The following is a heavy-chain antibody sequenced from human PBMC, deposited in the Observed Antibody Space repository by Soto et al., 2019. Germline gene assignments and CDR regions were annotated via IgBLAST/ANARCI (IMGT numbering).Heavy chain of an antibody. CDR1: GYTFTSYG. J-gene: IGHJ5*02. Sequence: ASVKVSCKASGYTFTSYGISWVRQAPGQGLEWTGWISAYNGNTNYAQKLQGRVTMTTDTSTSKAYMELRSLRSDDTAVYYCARSFVVVVAATWFDPWGQGTLVTVSS. CDR3: ARSFVVVVAATWFDP. D-gene: IGHD2-15*01. CDR2: ISAYNGNT. V-gene: IGHV1-18*01.